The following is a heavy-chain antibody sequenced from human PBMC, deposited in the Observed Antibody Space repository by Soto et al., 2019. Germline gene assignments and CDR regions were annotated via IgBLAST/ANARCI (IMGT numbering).Heavy chain of an antibody. D-gene: IGHD3-3*01. J-gene: IGHJ6*02. CDR1: GYTLTSYD. CDR3: ARDEYYDFWSGPPYGYYGMDV. Sequence: ASVKVSCKASGYTLTSYDISWVRQAPGQGLEWMGWISTYSSTANFAQKFRGRVTMTTDESTSTAYMELSSLRSEDTAVYYCARDEYYDFWSGPPYGYYGMDVWGQGTTVTVSS. V-gene: IGHV1-18*01. CDR2: ISTYSSTA.